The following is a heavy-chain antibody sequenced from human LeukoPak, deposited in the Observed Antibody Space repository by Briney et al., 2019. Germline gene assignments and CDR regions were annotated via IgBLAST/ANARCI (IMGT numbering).Heavy chain of an antibody. J-gene: IGHJ4*02. CDR2: IYYSGST. Sequence: SETLSLTCTVSGGSISSYYWSWIRQPPGKGLEWIGYIYYSGSTNYNPSLKSRVTISVDTSKNQFSLKLSSVTAADTAVYYCARISPWILGCFDYWGQGTLVTVSS. CDR1: GGSISSYY. V-gene: IGHV4-59*08. D-gene: IGHD5-18*01. CDR3: ARISPWILGCFDY.